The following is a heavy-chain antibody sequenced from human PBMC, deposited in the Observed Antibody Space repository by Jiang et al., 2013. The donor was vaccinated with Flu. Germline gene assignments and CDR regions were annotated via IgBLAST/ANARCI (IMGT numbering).Heavy chain of an antibody. CDR1: GYTFTSYY. Sequence: SCKASGYTFTSYYMHWVRQAPGQGLEWMGIINPSGGSTSYAQKFQGRVTMTRDTSTSTVYMELSSLRSEDTAVYYCARDQRRIAAAGRRGELDYWGQGTLVTVSS. D-gene: IGHD6-13*01. CDR3: ARDQRRIAAAGRRGELDY. J-gene: IGHJ4*02. V-gene: IGHV1-46*01. CDR2: INPSGGST.